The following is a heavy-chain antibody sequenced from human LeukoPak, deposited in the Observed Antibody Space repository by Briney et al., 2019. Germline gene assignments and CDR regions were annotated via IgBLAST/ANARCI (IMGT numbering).Heavy chain of an antibody. CDR3: ATWGHVEY. Sequence: GGSLRLSCAASGFTLSNSAMSWVRQAPGKGLEWVSMISGASGKSYSADSVKGRFTVSRDDSKNTLFLQMNSLRVDDTAVYYCATWGHVEYWGQGTQVTVSS. V-gene: IGHV3-23*01. CDR1: GFTLSNSA. D-gene: IGHD3-16*01. J-gene: IGHJ4*02. CDR2: ISGASGKS.